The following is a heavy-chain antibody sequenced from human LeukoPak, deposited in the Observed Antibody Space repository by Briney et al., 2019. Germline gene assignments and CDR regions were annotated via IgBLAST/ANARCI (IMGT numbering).Heavy chain of an antibody. J-gene: IGHJ4*02. CDR2: ISSSSSNI. D-gene: IGHD1-1*01. CDR3: ARCTTGRTFGSLREIKRSREIDY. Sequence: GGSLRLSCAASGFTFSSYSMNWVRQAPGKGLEWVSSISSSSSNIYYADSVKGRFSISRDNAKNSLYLQMNSLRVEDTAVYYCARCTTGRTFGSLREIKRSREIDYWGQGTLVTVSS. V-gene: IGHV3-21*01. CDR1: GFTFSSYS.